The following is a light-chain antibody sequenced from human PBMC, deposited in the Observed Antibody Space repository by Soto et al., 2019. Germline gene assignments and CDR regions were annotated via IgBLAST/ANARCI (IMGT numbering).Light chain of an antibody. Sequence: DIVMTQSPLSLPVTPGEPASISCRSSQSLLHSNGYNYLDWYLQKAGQSPQLLIYLGSSRASGVPDRFSGSGSGTDFTLKISRVEAEDVGVYYCMEALQSPLTFGGGTKVEIK. V-gene: IGKV2-28*01. CDR3: MEALQSPLT. CDR1: QSLLHSNGYNY. J-gene: IGKJ4*01. CDR2: LGS.